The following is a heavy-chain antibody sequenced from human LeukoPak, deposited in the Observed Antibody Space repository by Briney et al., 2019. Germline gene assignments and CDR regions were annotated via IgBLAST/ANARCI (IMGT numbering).Heavy chain of an antibody. V-gene: IGHV1-3*01. D-gene: IGHD6-13*01. Sequence: ASVKVSCKASGYTFTSYAMHWVRQAPGQRLEWMGWINAGNGNTKYSQKFQGRVTITRDTSASTAYMELSSLRSEDTAVYYCARGTAAADNWFDPWGQGTLVTVSS. J-gene: IGHJ5*02. CDR3: ARGTAAADNWFDP. CDR2: INAGNGNT. CDR1: GYTFTSYA.